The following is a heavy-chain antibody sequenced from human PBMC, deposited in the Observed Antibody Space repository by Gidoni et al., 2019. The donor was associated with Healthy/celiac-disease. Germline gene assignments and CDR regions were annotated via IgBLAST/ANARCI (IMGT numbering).Heavy chain of an antibody. CDR1: GGTFSSYA. Sequence: QVQRVESGAEVKKPGSSVKVSGKASGGTFSSYAISWERQAPGQGLEWMGGIIPIFGTSNYAQKFQGRVTITADESTRTAYMELSSLRSEDTAVYYWARGKWRAMIVVDVFDYWGQGTLVTVSS. D-gene: IGHD3-22*01. V-gene: IGHV1-69*01. CDR2: IIPIFGTS. J-gene: IGHJ4*02. CDR3: ARGKWRAMIVVDVFDY.